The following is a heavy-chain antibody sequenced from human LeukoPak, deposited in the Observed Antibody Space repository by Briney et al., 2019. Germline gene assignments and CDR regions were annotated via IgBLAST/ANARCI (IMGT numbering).Heavy chain of an antibody. D-gene: IGHD1-26*01. CDR2: INHSGST. CDR1: GGSFSGYY. CDR3: ARDRGFIVGATLGWFDP. Sequence: PSETLSLTCAVYGGSFSGYYWSWIRQPPGKGLEWIGEINHSGSTNYNPSLKSRVTISVDTSKNQFSLKLSSVTAADTAVYYCARDRGFIVGATLGWFDPWGQGTLVTVSS. V-gene: IGHV4-34*01. J-gene: IGHJ5*02.